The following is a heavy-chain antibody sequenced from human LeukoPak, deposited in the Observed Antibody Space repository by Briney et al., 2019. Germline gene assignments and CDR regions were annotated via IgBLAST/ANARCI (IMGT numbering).Heavy chain of an antibody. CDR3: AKEGAPPNSNYYDILTGNLAD. V-gene: IGHV3-9*01. CDR1: GFTFDDYA. J-gene: IGHJ4*02. CDR2: ISWNSGSI. D-gene: IGHD3-9*01. Sequence: GRSLRLSCAASGFTFDDYAMHWVRQAPGKGLEWVSGISWNSGSIGYADSVKGRFTISRDNAKNSLYLQMNSLRAEDTALYYCAKEGAPPNSNYYDILTGNLADWGQGTLVTVSS.